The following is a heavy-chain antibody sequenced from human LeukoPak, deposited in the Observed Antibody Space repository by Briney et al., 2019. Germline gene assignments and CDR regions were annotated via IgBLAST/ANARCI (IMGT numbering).Heavy chain of an antibody. V-gene: IGHV3-74*01. D-gene: IGHD4-23*01. J-gene: IGHJ3*02. Sequence: QPGGSLRLSCAASGFTLSSYWIHWVRQGPGKGLVWVSRIDSDGASTIYADSVKGRFTIYRDNVKNTVYLQMNSLRAEDTAVYYCARDYGGNLRAFDIWGQGTMVTVSS. CDR2: IDSDGAST. CDR1: GFTLSSYW. CDR3: ARDYGGNLRAFDI.